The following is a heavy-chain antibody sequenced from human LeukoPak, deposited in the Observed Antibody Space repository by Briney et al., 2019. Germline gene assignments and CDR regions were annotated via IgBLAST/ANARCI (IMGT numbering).Heavy chain of an antibody. CDR2: ISGSGDNT. D-gene: IGHD6-6*01. V-gene: IGHV3-23*01. J-gene: IGHJ4*02. CDR1: GFTFSSSA. Sequence: SGGSLRLSCAASGFTFSSSAMSWVRQVPGKGLEWVSAISGSGDNTYYADSVKGRFTISRDNSKNMLYLQMNSLRAEDTAVYYCAKWKYSNSGIDDYWGQGTLVTVSS. CDR3: AKWKYSNSGIDDY.